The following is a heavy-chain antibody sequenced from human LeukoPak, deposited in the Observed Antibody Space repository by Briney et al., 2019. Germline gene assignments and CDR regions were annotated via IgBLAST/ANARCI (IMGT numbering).Heavy chain of an antibody. CDR2: IKQDGSEK. Sequence: PGGSLRLSCAASGFTFSSYWMSWVRQAPGKGLEWVANIKQDGSEKYYVDSVKGRFTISRDNAKNSLYLQMNSLRAEDTAVYYCARTSKMEGYYYYYYMDVWGKGTTVTVSS. CDR3: ARTSKMEGYYYYYYMDV. CDR1: GFTFSSYW. J-gene: IGHJ6*03. D-gene: IGHD5-24*01. V-gene: IGHV3-7*01.